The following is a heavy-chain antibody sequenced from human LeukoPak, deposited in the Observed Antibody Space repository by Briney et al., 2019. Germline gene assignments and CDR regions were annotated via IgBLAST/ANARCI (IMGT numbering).Heavy chain of an antibody. CDR1: GGSFSGYY. V-gene: IGHV4-34*01. D-gene: IGHD3-3*01. Sequence: SETLSLPCAVYGGSFSGYYWSWIRQPPGKGLEWIGEINHSGSTNYNPSLKSRVTISVDTSKNQFSLKLSSVTAADTAVYYCARGLYDFWSGTLFDYWGQGTLVTVSS. CDR2: INHSGST. J-gene: IGHJ4*02. CDR3: ARGLYDFWSGTLFDY.